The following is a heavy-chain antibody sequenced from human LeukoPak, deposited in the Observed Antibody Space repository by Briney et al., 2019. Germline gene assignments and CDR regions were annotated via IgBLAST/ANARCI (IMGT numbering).Heavy chain of an antibody. J-gene: IGHJ4*02. CDR1: GFTFSSYA. CDR3: ARGAGHIYDSSGYYPYDFDY. V-gene: IGHV3-48*02. Sequence: GGSLRLSCAGSGFTFSSYAMSWVRQAPGKGLEWVSVISGSSITIYYADSVRGRFTISRDNAKNSLYLQMNSLRDEDTAVYYCARGAGHIYDSSGYYPYDFDYWGQGTLVTVSS. D-gene: IGHD3-22*01. CDR2: ISGSSITI.